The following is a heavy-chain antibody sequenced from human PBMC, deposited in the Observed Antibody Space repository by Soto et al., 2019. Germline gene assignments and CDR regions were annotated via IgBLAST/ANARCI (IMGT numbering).Heavy chain of an antibody. Sequence: EVQVVESGGGLVKPGGSLRLSCTASGSPFSTYGMNWVRQAPGKGLEWVSSIGNGGNYIYYADSVQGRFTISRDNAKNSLYLQMNSLRGEDTAVYFCARDESAGSSIRYWGQGTLVTVSS. CDR3: ARDESAGSSIRY. J-gene: IGHJ4*02. V-gene: IGHV3-21*01. D-gene: IGHD3-3*02. CDR2: IGNGGNYI. CDR1: GSPFSTYG.